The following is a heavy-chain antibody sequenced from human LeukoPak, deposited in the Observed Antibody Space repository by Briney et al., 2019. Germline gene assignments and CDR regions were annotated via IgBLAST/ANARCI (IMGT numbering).Heavy chain of an antibody. Sequence: PGGSLRLSCAASGFTFSSYTMNWVRQPPGKGLEWVSNIGTSSTTIYYADSVKGRFTISRDNSKNTLYLQMNSLRAEDTAVYYCAKVLGLYYYYGMDVWGQGTTVTVSS. D-gene: IGHD3-16*01. CDR1: GFTFSSYT. CDR2: IGTSSTTI. J-gene: IGHJ6*02. V-gene: IGHV3-48*01. CDR3: AKVLGLYYYYGMDV.